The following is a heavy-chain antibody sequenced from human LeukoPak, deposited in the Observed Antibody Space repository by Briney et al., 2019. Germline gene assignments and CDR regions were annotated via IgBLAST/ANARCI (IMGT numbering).Heavy chain of an antibody. CDR3: TRHSTTAMVEDAFDI. CDR2: IRSKANSYAT. CDR1: GFTFSGSA. Sequence: GGSLRLSCAASGFTFSGSAMHWVRQASGKGPEWVGCIRSKANSYATAYAASVKGRFTISRDDSKNTAYLQMNSLKTEDTAVYYCTRHSTTAMVEDAFDIWGQGTMVTVSS. J-gene: IGHJ3*02. D-gene: IGHD5-18*01. V-gene: IGHV3-73*01.